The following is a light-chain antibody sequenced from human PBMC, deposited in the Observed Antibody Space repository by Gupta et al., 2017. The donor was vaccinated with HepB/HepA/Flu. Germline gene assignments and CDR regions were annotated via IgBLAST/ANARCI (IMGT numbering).Light chain of an antibody. J-gene: IGLJ1*01. V-gene: IGLV2-18*02. CDR2: QVN. CDR3: CSHTTTDSYV. Sequence: QSALTQPPSVSGSPGQSVTISCSGSSSDIGYYNRVSWYQQPPDTAPKVLIYQVNKRPSGVPDRVSGSKSGNTASLTISGLQAEDEADYYCCSHTTTDSYVFGTGTKVTVL. CDR1: SSDIGYYNR.